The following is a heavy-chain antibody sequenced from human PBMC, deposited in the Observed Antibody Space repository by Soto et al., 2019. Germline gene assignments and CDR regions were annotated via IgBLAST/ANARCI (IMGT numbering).Heavy chain of an antibody. CDR1: GYTVSSSSAA. Sequence: PSPALSLTCPISGYTVSSSSAAWIWIRQSSSRGLEWLGRTYYRSKWYNDYAVSVKSRITINPDTSKNQFSLQLNSVTPEDTAVYYCARAPGGIDAFDIWGQGTMVTVSS. J-gene: IGHJ3*02. CDR3: ARAPGGIDAFDI. D-gene: IGHD3-16*01. CDR2: TYYRSKWYN. V-gene: IGHV6-1*01.